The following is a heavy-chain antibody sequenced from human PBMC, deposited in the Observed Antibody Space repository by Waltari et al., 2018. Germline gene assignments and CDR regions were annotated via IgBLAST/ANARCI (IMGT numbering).Heavy chain of an antibody. J-gene: IGHJ6*02. CDR3: VRKDPGPRYGMDV. CDR1: GCIVRGSY. Sequence: EMQVVESGGGLIKPGGSLRLSCAASGCIVRGSYLSGVRQAPGKGLEWVSVFYSGGTTYYVDSVKGRFTISRDDPKNTVYLQMNSLRAEDTAVYYCVRKDPGPRYGMDVWGQGTRVTVSS. V-gene: IGHV3-53*01. CDR2: FYSGGTT.